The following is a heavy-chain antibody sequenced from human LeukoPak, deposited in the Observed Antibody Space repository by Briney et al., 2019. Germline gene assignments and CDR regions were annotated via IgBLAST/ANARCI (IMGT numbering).Heavy chain of an antibody. D-gene: IGHD3-9*01. Sequence: KGGESLKISCKGSGYSFTSYWIGWVRQMPGKGLEWMGIIYPGDSDTRYSPAFQGQVTISADKSISTAYLQWSSLKASGTAMYYCARQSDIYQYMDVWGKGTTVTISS. CDR2: IYPGDSDT. CDR1: GYSFTSYW. V-gene: IGHV5-51*01. CDR3: ARQSDIYQYMDV. J-gene: IGHJ6*03.